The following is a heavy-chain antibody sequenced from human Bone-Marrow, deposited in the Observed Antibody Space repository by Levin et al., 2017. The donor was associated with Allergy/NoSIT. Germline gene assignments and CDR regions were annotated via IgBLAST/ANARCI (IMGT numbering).Heavy chain of an antibody. CDR2: IYSGGST. J-gene: IGHJ4*02. Sequence: GESLKISCAASGFTVSSNYMSWVRQAPGKGLEWVSVIYSGGSTYYADSVKGRFTISRDNSKNTLYLQMNSLRAEDTAVYYCARTSKPFGGVTAFDYWGQGTLVTVSS. V-gene: IGHV3-53*01. CDR1: GFTVSSNY. CDR3: ARTSKPFGGVTAFDY. D-gene: IGHD3-16*01.